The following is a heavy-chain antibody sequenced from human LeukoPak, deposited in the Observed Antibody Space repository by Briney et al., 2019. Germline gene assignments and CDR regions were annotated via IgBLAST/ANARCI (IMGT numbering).Heavy chain of an antibody. CDR1: GFTFSSHS. V-gene: IGHV3-21*01. J-gene: IGHJ4*02. CDR2: ISSSSSYI. CDR3: ARTPGGLYSSLDY. D-gene: IGHD5-18*01. Sequence: GGSLRLSCAASGFTFSSHSMNWVRQAPGKGLEWVSSISSSSSYIYYADSVKGRFTISRDNAKNSLYLQMNSLRAEDTAVYYCARTPGGLYSSLDYWGQGTLVTVSS.